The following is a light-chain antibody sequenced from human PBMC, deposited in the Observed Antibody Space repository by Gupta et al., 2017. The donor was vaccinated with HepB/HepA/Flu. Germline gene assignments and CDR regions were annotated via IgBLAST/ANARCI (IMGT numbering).Light chain of an antibody. Sequence: VVMTQSPLSLPVTLGQPAAISCRSSQSLVYSDGNTYLNWFQEGPCQAPRRLLHRGSTRDHGVPDQFHCHGVCTNFTLKRRRAEDEDVGMYYCMQCKHGQTFGQGTKLEIK. CDR2: RGS. J-gene: IGKJ1*01. CDR3: MQCKHGQT. V-gene: IGKV2-30*01. CDR1: QSLVYSDGNTY.